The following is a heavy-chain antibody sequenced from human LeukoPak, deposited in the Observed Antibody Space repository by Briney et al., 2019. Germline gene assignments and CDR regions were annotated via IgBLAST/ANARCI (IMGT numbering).Heavy chain of an antibody. Sequence: SETLSLTCTVSGGSISSYYWSWIRQPRGKGLEWIGYIYYSGSTNYNPSLKSRVTISVDTSKNQFSLKLSSVTAAETAVYYCARDTEPTGTAPYGMDVWGKGTTVTVSS. D-gene: IGHD1-1*01. CDR3: ARDTEPTGTAPYGMDV. V-gene: IGHV4-59*01. CDR1: GGSISSYY. J-gene: IGHJ6*04. CDR2: IYYSGST.